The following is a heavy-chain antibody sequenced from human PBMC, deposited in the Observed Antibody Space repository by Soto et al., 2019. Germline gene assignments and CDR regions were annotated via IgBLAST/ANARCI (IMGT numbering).Heavy chain of an antibody. CDR3: ARGFGSSWYYFDY. V-gene: IGHV4-59*01. CDR2: IFYSENT. J-gene: IGHJ4*02. Sequence: SETLSLTCTVSGGSISSYFWSWIRQPPGKGLEWIGYIFYSENTNYSPSLKSRVTISVDTSKNQLSLKLSSVTAADTAVYYCARGFGSSWYYFDYWGRGTLVTVS. D-gene: IGHD6-13*01. CDR1: GGSISSYF.